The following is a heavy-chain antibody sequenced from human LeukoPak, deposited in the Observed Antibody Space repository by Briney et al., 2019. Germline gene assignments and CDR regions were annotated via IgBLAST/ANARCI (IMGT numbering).Heavy chain of an antibody. Sequence: GASVKVSCKASGYSFTSYGISWVRQAPGQGLEWMGWISVYNGNTNHAQKLQGRVTMTTDTSTSTAYMELRSLRSDDTAIYYCARAVGDILTGYYLGHFDHWGQGTQVTVSS. CDR1: GYSFTSYG. D-gene: IGHD3-9*01. CDR3: ARAVGDILTGYYLGHFDH. J-gene: IGHJ4*02. V-gene: IGHV1-18*01. CDR2: ISVYNGNT.